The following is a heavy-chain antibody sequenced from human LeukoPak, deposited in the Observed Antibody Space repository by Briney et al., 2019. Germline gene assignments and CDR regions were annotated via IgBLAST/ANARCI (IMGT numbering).Heavy chain of an antibody. CDR1: GFTFSSYA. D-gene: IGHD5-18*01. J-gene: IGHJ6*02. V-gene: IGHV3-30*04. CDR2: ISYDGSNK. CDR3: ARDLLSYGFYYYGMDV. Sequence: GGSLRLSCAASGFTFSSYAMHWVRQAPGKGLEWVAVISYDGSNKYYADSVKGRFTISRDNSKNTLYLQMNSLRAEDTAVYYCARDLLSYGFYYYGMDVWGQGTTVTVSS.